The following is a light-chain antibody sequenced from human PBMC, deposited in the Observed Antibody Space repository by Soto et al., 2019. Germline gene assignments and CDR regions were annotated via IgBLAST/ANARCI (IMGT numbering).Light chain of an antibody. V-gene: IGKV3-15*01. J-gene: IGKJ1*01. Sequence: EVEVMQYLRTRCLPPEERATLSCRASQSVSSSFLAWYQQKPGQAPRLLIYGASSRATGIPARFSGSGSGTQFTLTISSLQSEDFGTYYCQQYNIWPGTFAQGTIVDIK. CDR2: GAS. CDR3: QQYNIWPGT. CDR1: QSVSSS.